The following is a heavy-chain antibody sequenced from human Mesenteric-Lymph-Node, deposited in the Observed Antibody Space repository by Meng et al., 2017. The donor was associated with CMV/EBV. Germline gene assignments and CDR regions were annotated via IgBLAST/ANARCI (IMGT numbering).Heavy chain of an antibody. J-gene: IGHJ4*02. V-gene: IGHV4-61*01. CDR3: ARDFKGEYFDF. Sequence: SETLSLTCTVSGGSVSSVNYYWSWIRQPPGKGLEWIGYIYHSGSTNYNPSLKSRVTISVDTSKNQFSLKLSSVTAADTAVYYCARDFKGEYFDFWGQGTLVTVSS. D-gene: IGHD1-26*01. CDR1: GGSVSSVNYY. CDR2: IYHSGST.